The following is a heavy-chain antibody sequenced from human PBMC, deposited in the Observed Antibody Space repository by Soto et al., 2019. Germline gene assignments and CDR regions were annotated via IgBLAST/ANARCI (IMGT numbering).Heavy chain of an antibody. Sequence: ASVKVSCKASGYTFTSYAMHWVRQAPGQRLEWMGWINAGNGNTKYSQKFQGRVTITRDTSASTAYMELSSLKASDTAMYYCARTAAAGKNYYGADVWGQGTTVTVSS. D-gene: IGHD6-13*01. CDR1: GYTFTSYA. CDR3: ARTAAAGKNYYGADV. J-gene: IGHJ6*02. CDR2: INAGNGNT. V-gene: IGHV1-3*01.